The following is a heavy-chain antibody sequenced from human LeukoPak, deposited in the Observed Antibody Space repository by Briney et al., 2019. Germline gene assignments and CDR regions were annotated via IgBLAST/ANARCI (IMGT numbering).Heavy chain of an antibody. CDR1: GFTFSSYW. Sequence: GGSLRLSCAASGFTFSSYWMSWVRQAPGKGLEWVANIKQDGSEKYYVDSVKGRFTISRDNAKNSLYLQMNSLRAEDTAVYYCARFYLDTAMANWFDPWGQGTLVTVSS. CDR2: IKQDGSEK. J-gene: IGHJ5*02. CDR3: ARFYLDTAMANWFDP. D-gene: IGHD5-18*01. V-gene: IGHV3-7*01.